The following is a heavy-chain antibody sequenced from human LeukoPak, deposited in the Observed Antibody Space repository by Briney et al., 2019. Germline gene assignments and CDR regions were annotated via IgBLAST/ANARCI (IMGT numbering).Heavy chain of an antibody. CDR2: INSKSGDT. CDR1: GYSLKDYF. V-gene: IGHV1-2*02. D-gene: IGHD3-22*01. CDR3: ARADSSDNSYSIGYLDH. Sequence: ASVKVSCKASGYSLKDYFIHWLRQAPGQGPEWLGWINSKSGDTDYGQQFRGRVNMTRDMAISTIYLELHSLRIDDTAIYYCARADSSDNSYSIGYLDHWGQGSLVTVSS. J-gene: IGHJ4*02.